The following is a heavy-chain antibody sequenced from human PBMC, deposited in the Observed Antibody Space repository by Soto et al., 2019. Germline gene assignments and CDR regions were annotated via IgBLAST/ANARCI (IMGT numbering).Heavy chain of an antibody. CDR3: AKDLQSYGDYDYYCY. CDR1: GFTFSTYG. V-gene: IGHV3-30*18. CDR2: ISYDGTNK. J-gene: IGHJ6*03. Sequence: QVQLLESGGGEVQPGRSLTISCAASGFTFSTYGMNWVRQTPGKGLEWVAVISYDGTNKFYSDSVKGRFTISRDNFKNTLTLQMNSLRADDTAVYSCAKDLQSYGDYDYYCY. D-gene: IGHD2-21*02.